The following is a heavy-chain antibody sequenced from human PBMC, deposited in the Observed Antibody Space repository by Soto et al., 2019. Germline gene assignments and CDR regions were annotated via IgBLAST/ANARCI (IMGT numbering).Heavy chain of an antibody. Sequence: ASVKVSCKASGYTFTSYGISWVRQAPGQGLEWMGWISAYNGNTNYAQKLQGRVTVTTDTSTSTAYMELRSLRSDDTAVYYCARAPPGYSSSWYPYRNWFDPWGQGTLVTVSS. CDR3: ARAPPGYSSSWYPYRNWFDP. CDR1: GYTFTSYG. CDR2: ISAYNGNT. J-gene: IGHJ5*02. V-gene: IGHV1-18*01. D-gene: IGHD6-13*01.